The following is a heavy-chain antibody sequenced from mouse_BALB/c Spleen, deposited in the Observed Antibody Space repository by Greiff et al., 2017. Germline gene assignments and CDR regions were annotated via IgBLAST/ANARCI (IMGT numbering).Heavy chain of an antibody. V-gene: IGHV1-87*01. D-gene: IGHD2-14*01. CDR3: ARREVRRAWFAY. CDR2: IYPGDGDT. CDR1: GYTFTSYW. Sequence: SGAELARPGASVKLSCKASGYTFTSYWMQWVKQRPGQGLEWIGAIYPGDGDTRYTQKFKGKATLTADKSSSTAYMQLSSLASEDSAVYYCARREVRRAWFAYWGQGTLVTVS. J-gene: IGHJ3*01.